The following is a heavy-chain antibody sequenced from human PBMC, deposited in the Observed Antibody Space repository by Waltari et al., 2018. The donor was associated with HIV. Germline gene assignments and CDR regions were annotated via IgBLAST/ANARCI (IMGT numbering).Heavy chain of an antibody. Sequence: QVQLVESGGGVVQPGRSLRLSCAASGFTLSSYAMHWVRQAPGKGLEWVAVISYDGSNKYYADSVKGRFTISRDNSKNTLYLQMNSLRAEDTAVYYCARDPQYCSSTSCSYYFDYWGQGTLVTVSS. CDR1: GFTLSSYA. CDR3: ARDPQYCSSTSCSYYFDY. V-gene: IGHV3-30-3*01. CDR2: ISYDGSNK. J-gene: IGHJ4*02. D-gene: IGHD2-2*01.